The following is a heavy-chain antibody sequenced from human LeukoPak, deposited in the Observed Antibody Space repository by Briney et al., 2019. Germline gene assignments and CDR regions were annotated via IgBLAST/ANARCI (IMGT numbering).Heavy chain of an antibody. J-gene: IGHJ4*02. CDR3: ARSGLSVSYHTSDY. V-gene: IGHV4-31*03. CDR1: GGSISSGGYY. D-gene: IGHD1-26*01. CDR2: IYYSGST. Sequence: PSETLSLTCTVSGGSISSGGYYWSWIRQHPGKGLEWIGYIYYSGSTYYNPSLKSRVTISVDTSKNQFSLKLSSVTAADTAVYYCARSGLSVSYHTSDYWGQGTLVTVSS.